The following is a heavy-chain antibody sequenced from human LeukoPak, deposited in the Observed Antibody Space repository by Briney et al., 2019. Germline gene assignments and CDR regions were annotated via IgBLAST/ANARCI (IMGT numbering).Heavy chain of an antibody. V-gene: IGHV1-18*01. CDR3: ARIRNDVLWFDP. CDR1: GYTFTSYG. J-gene: IGHJ5*02. CDR2: ISAYNDNT. Sequence: VASVKVSFKASGYTFTSYGISWVRQAPGQGLEWMGWISAYNDNTNYAQKLQGRVTMTTDTSTSTAYMELRSLRTDDTAVYYCARIRNDVLWFDPWGQGTLVTVSS. D-gene: IGHD1-1*01.